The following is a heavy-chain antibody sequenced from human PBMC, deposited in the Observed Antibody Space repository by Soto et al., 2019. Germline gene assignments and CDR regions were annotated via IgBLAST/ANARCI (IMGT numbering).Heavy chain of an antibody. D-gene: IGHD5-18*01. V-gene: IGHV3-9*01. CDR1: GFTFDDYA. J-gene: IGHJ4*02. CDR2: ISWNSGNI. Sequence: EVQLEESGGALVQPGRSLRLSCAASGFTFDDYAMHWVRQVLGQGLEWVSSISWNSGNIGYADSVKGGFTTSRDNAKNSLYLQMNSLRPEDTALYYCVRSKGGYSYGTPFDYWGQGTLVTVAA. CDR3: VRSKGGYSYGTPFDY.